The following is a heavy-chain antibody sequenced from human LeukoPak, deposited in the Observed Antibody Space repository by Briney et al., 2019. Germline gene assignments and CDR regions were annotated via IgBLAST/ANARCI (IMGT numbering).Heavy chain of an antibody. CDR3: ARDVVAAAGTWDY. CDR2: INHSGST. Sequence: KPSETLSLTCAVYGGSFSGYYWSWIRRPPGKGLEWIGEINHSGSTNYNPSLKSRVTISVDTSKNQFSLKLSSVTAADTAVYYCARDVVAAAGTWDYWGQGTLVTVSS. J-gene: IGHJ4*02. D-gene: IGHD6-13*01. CDR1: GGSFSGYY. V-gene: IGHV4-34*01.